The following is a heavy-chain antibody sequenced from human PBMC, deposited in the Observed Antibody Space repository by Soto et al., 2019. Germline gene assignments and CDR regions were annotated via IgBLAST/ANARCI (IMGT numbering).Heavy chain of an antibody. J-gene: IGHJ3*02. V-gene: IGHV4-30-2*01. CDR3: ASNLSYDSSGYYRSDAFDI. CDR2: IYHNGST. D-gene: IGHD3-22*01. CDR1: GGSISSGGYS. Sequence: QLQLQESGSGLVKPSQTLSLTCAVSGGSISSGGYSWSWIRQPPGKGLEWIGYIYHNGSTYYNPSLESRVTIAVDRSKNQFSLKLSSVTAADTSVYYCASNLSYDSSGYYRSDAFDIWGQGTMVTVSS.